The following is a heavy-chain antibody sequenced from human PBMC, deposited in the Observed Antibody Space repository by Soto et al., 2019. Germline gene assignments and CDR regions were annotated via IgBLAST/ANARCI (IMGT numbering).Heavy chain of an antibody. CDR3: ARAACSSTSCYNYYAYGMDV. CDR1: GYTFTTYS. J-gene: IGHJ6*02. D-gene: IGHD2-2*01. V-gene: IGHV1-3*01. CDR2: IHAGNGNT. Sequence: QVQLVQSGPEMKKPGASVKLSCKASGYTFTTYSMHWVRQAPGQRLEWMGWIHAGNGNTEHSQKFKGGVTITRDTSASTAYLELGSLRSEDTAVYYCARAACSSTSCYNYYAYGMDVWGQGTAVTVS.